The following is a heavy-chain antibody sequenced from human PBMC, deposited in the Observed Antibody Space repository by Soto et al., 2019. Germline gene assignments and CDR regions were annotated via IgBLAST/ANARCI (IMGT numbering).Heavy chain of an antibody. V-gene: IGHV1-46*03. D-gene: IGHD3-16*01. Sequence: QVQLVQSGAEVKKPGASVKVSCKASGYTFTSYYMHWVRQAPGQGLEWMGIINPSGGSTSYAQKFQGRVTMTRDTSTSTVYMELSSLRSEDTAVYYCARAPPYYDYVWGSFTSLDYWGQGTLVTVSS. J-gene: IGHJ4*02. CDR1: GYTFTSYY. CDR2: INPSGGST. CDR3: ARAPPYYDYVWGSFTSLDY.